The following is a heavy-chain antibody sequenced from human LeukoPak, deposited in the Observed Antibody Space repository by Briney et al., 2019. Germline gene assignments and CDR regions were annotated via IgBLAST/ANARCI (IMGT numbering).Heavy chain of an antibody. CDR1: GASISSTRYY. CDR2: IYYSGSS. Sequence: SETLSLTCTVSGASISSTRYYWGWSRQPPGKGLEWIGSIYYSGSSLYNPSLKSRVSMSVDTSKNQFSLRLISVTAADTAVYYCARGVSEPDYWGQGTLVTVSS. J-gene: IGHJ4*02. CDR3: ARGVSEPDY. D-gene: IGHD3-10*01. V-gene: IGHV4-39*07.